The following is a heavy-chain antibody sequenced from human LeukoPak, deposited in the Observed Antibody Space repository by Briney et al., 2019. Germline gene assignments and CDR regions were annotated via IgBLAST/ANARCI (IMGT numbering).Heavy chain of an antibody. CDR2: ISYDGSNK. V-gene: IGHV3-30*18. J-gene: IGHJ6*02. CDR1: GFTFSSYV. Sequence: PGGSLRLSCAASGFTFSSYVMHWVRQAPGKGLEWVAVISYDGSNKYYADSVKGRFTISRDNSKNTLYLQMNSLRAEDTAVYYCAKLWDYCSGGSCYPYYYYGMDVWGQGTTVTVSS. CDR3: AKLWDYCSGGSCYPYYYYGMDV. D-gene: IGHD2-15*01.